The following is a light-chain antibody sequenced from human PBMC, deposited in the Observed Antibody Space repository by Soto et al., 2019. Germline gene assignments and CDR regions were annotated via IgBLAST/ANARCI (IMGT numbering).Light chain of an antibody. CDR3: QQYGSSPWT. Sequence: DMVLTQSPGTLSLSPGEGATLSCRASESVASNYLAWYQQKPGQAPRLLFYGASIRATGIPDRFSGSGSGTDFTRTLTRLQPEDFAVYYCQQYGSSPWTSGQGTKVEIK. V-gene: IGKV3-20*01. J-gene: IGKJ1*01. CDR1: ESVASNY. CDR2: GAS.